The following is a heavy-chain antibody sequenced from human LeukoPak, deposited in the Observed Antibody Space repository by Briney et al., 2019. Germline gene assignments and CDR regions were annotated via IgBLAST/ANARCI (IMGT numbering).Heavy chain of an antibody. J-gene: IGHJ4*02. D-gene: IGHD4-17*01. V-gene: IGHV3-30*02. Sequence: GGSLRLSCAASGFTFSSYGMHWVRQAPGKGLEWVAFIRYDGSNKYYADSVKGRFTISRDNSKNTLYLQMNSLRAEDTALYYCAKDSDYGDSYYFDYWGQGTLVTVSS. CDR1: GFTFSSYG. CDR2: IRYDGSNK. CDR3: AKDSDYGDSYYFDY.